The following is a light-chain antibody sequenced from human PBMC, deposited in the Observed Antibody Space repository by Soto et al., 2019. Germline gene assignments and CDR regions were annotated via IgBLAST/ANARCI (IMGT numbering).Light chain of an antibody. CDR3: QQHNNWPPV. CDR2: GAS. Sequence: EIVMTQSPATLSVSPGERATLSCRASQSVNSNLAWYQQKPGHSPRLLIYGASTRATGIPARFSGSGSGTESTLTISSLQSEDFAVYYCQQHNNWPPVFGQGTKLEIK. V-gene: IGKV3-15*01. CDR1: QSVNSN. J-gene: IGKJ2*01.